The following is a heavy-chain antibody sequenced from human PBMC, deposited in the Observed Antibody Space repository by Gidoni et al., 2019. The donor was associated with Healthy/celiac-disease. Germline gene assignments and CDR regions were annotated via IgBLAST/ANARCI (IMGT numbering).Heavy chain of an antibody. J-gene: IGHJ4*02. Sequence: EVQLVESGGGLVKPGGSLRLSCAASGFTFSSYSMNWVRQAPGKGLEWVSSISSSSSYIYYADSVKGRFTISRDNAKNSLYLQMNSLRAEDTAVYYCARDSAAPYSGRCDYWGQGTLVTVSS. CDR2: ISSSSSYI. V-gene: IGHV3-21*01. D-gene: IGHD1-26*01. CDR3: ARDSAAPYSGRCDY. CDR1: GFTFSSYS.